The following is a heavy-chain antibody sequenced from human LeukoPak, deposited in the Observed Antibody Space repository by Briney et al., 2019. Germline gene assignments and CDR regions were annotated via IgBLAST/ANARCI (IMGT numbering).Heavy chain of an antibody. J-gene: IGHJ1*01. Sequence: GESLKISCQIFGYSFPSLWVGWVRQRPGQGLEWVGTIYPGGSDARYSPSFQGQVTISADKSISTAYLQWSSLKASDTAMYYCARQDYDSSAFGSNARVEYFQHWGQGTLVTVSS. CDR2: IYPGGSDA. D-gene: IGHD3-22*01. V-gene: IGHV5-51*01. CDR1: GYSFPSLW. CDR3: ARQDYDSSAFGSNARVEYFQH.